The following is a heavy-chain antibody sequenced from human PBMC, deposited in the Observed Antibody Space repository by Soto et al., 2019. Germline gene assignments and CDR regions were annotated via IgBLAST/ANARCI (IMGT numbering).Heavy chain of an antibody. CDR1: GASITSGAYY. D-gene: IGHD3-10*01. CDR2: IFHSGST. V-gene: IGHV4-30-4*01. CDR3: AGFYYGSGSYPMGFDP. J-gene: IGHJ5*02. Sequence: SETLSLTCTVSGASITSGAYYWSWIRQPPGKGLEWIGYIFHSGSTYYNPSLERRTSISVDTSKNQFSLRLNSMSAADTAMYYCAGFYYGSGSYPMGFDPWGQGTLVTVSS.